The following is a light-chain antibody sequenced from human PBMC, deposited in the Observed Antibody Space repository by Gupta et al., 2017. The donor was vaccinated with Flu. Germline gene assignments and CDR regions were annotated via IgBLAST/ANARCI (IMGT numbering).Light chain of an antibody. CDR2: GAS. CDR3: QQEDSYPLT. CDR1: QGISNY. V-gene: IGKV1-16*02. Sequence: DIQMTQSPSSLSASVGARVTITCRASQGISNYLAWFQQKPGKAPKPLIYGASILQRGVPSKFSGSGSGSGTDFTLTISGLQPEDFATYYCQQEDSYPLTFGGGTKVEIK. J-gene: IGKJ4*01.